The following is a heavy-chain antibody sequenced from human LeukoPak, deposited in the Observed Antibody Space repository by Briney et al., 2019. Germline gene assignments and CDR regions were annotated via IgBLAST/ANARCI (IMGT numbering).Heavy chain of an antibody. J-gene: IGHJ4*02. CDR3: ARGGSRLTTVRHCDY. V-gene: IGHV1-46*02. D-gene: IGHD4-11*01. CDR2: INPRGPIT. Sequence: APVKVSCKASGDTFNTYFIHWVRQAPGQGLEWMGIINPRGPITSYAQKFQGRVSMTRDTSTNTLYMELSSLRSEDTAVYYCARGGSRLTTVRHCDYWGQGTLVTVSS. CDR1: GDTFNTYF.